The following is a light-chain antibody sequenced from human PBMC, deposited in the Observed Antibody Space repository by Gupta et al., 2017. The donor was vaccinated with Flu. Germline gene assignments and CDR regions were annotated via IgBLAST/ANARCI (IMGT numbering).Light chain of an antibody. CDR2: SAS. J-gene: IGKJ2*01. CDR1: QRISTY. CDR3: QHSDNTPRS. V-gene: IGKV1-39*01. Sequence: DIQMTQSPSSLSASVGDRVTITCRASQRISTYLNWYQQKPRKAPELLIYSASTLQRGVPSRFSGSGSGTDFTLTISRLQPEDFATYYCQHSDNTPRSFGQRTKLEIK.